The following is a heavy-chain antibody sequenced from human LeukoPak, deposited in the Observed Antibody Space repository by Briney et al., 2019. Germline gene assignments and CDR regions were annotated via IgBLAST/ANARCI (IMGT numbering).Heavy chain of an antibody. V-gene: IGHV3-30*18. J-gene: IGHJ4*02. CDR2: ISYDGSNK. D-gene: IGHD5-12*01. Sequence: GSLRLSCAASGFTFSSYGMHWVRQAPGKGLEWVAVISYDGSNKYYADSVKGRFTISRDNSKNTLYLQMNSLRAEDTAVYYCAKGGGYESAGDYWGQGTLVTVSS. CDR1: GFTFSSYG. CDR3: AKGGGYESAGDY.